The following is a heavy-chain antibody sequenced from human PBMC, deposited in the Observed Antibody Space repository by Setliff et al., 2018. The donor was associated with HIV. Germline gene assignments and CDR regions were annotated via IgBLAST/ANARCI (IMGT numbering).Heavy chain of an antibody. CDR1: GYTFINYA. D-gene: IGHD4-17*01. CDR3: ARAPYGDYGGDINWFDP. Sequence: ASVKVSCKASGYTFINYAMNWVRQAPGQGLEWMGWINTNTGSPTYAQAFTGRFVFSVDTSVTTAYLQISSLKAEDTAVYYCARAPYGDYGGDINWFDPWGQGTLVTVSS. CDR2: INTNTGSP. J-gene: IGHJ5*02. V-gene: IGHV7-4-1*02.